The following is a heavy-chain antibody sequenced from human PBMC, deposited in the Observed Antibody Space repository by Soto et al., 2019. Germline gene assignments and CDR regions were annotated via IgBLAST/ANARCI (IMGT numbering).Heavy chain of an antibody. CDR3: VAGGGLPRYY. V-gene: IGHV4-30-2*01. CDR1: GGSISSGGYS. Sequence: QLQLQESGSGLVKPSQTLSLTCAVSGGSISSGGYSWSWIRQPPGKGLEWIGYIYHSGSTYYNPSLKRRVTISVDRSKNQFALKLSSVTAADTAGYYCVAGGGLPRYYWGQGTLVTVSS. CDR2: IYHSGST. D-gene: IGHD5-12*01. J-gene: IGHJ4*02.